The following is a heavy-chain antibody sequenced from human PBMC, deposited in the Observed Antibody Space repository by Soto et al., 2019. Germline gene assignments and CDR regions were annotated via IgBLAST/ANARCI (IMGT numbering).Heavy chain of an antibody. J-gene: IGHJ4*02. CDR3: ASAGGLGAVAADY. D-gene: IGHD6-19*01. CDR2: IYHSGST. CDR1: GGSISSGGYS. Sequence: QLQLQESGSGLVKPSQTLSLTCAVSGGSISSGGYSWSWIRQPPGKGLEWIGYIYHSGSTYYNPTLKSPGTISVDRSKNQFSLKLSSVTAADTAVYYCASAGGLGAVAADYWGQGTLVTVSS. V-gene: IGHV4-30-2*01.